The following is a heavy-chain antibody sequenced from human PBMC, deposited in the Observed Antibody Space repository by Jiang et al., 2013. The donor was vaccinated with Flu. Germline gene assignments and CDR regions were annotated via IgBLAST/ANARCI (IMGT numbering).Heavy chain of an antibody. V-gene: IGHV4-39*01. Sequence: LLKPSETLSLTCTVSGGSISSSSYYWGWIRQPPGKGLEWIGSIYYSGSTYYNPSLKSRVTISVDTSKNQFSLKLSSVTAADTAVYYCARPSIYYDSSGWHYYYYYGMDVWGQGTTVTVSS. D-gene: IGHD3-22*01. CDR3: ARPSIYYDSSGWHYYYYYGMDV. CDR2: IYYSGST. J-gene: IGHJ6*02. CDR1: GGSISSSSYY.